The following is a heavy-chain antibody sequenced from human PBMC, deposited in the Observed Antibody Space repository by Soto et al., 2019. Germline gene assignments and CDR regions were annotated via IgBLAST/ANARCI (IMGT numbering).Heavy chain of an antibody. V-gene: IGHV3-30-3*01. Sequence: QVQLVESGGGVVQPGRSLRLSCAASGFTFSSYAMHWVRQAPGKGLEWVAVISYDGSNKYYADSVKGRFTISRDNSKNTLYLQMNSLRAEDTAVYYCARDCEQLEEWELYYYFDYWGQGTLVTVSS. D-gene: IGHD1-26*01. CDR1: GFTFSSYA. J-gene: IGHJ4*02. CDR2: ISYDGSNK. CDR3: ARDCEQLEEWELYYYFDY.